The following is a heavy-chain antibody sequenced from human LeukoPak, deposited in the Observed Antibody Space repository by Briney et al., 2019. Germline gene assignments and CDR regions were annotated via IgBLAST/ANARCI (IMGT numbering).Heavy chain of an antibody. CDR2: TYYRSERYN. Sequence: SQTLSLTSAISGDSVSTDSAAWNWIRQSPSRGLEWLGRTYYRSERYNDYAVSMKSRISINPDTSKNKFSLQLSSVTPEDTAVYYCARDRVGWAREPHLDYWGQGTLVTVSS. CDR3: ARDRVGWAREPHLDY. V-gene: IGHV6-1*01. CDR1: GDSVSTDSAA. D-gene: IGHD6-19*01. J-gene: IGHJ4*02.